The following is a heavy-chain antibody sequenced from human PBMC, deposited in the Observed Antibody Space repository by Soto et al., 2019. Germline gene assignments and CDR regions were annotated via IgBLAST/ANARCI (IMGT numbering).Heavy chain of an antibody. V-gene: IGHV4-30-2*01. CDR3: ARVPGP. CDR1: GGSISSGGYS. Sequence: SETLCLTCAVCGGSISSGGYSWSWIRQPPGKGLEWIGYIYHSGSTYYNPALKSRVTISVDRSKNQFSLKLSSVTAADTAVYYCARVPGPWGQGTLVTVSS. CDR2: IYHSGST. J-gene: IGHJ5*02. D-gene: IGHD3-10*01.